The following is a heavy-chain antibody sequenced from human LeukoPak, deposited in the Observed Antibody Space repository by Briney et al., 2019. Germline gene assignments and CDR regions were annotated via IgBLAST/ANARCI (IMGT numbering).Heavy chain of an antibody. Sequence: SVKVSCKASGGTFSSYAFNWVRQAPGQGLEWMGGIIPILATVDYAQKFQGRVTITADKSTSTAYMELSSLRSEDTAVYYCARAVGAILDFDYWGQGTLVTVSS. CDR2: IIPILATV. J-gene: IGHJ4*02. CDR3: ARAVGAILDFDY. D-gene: IGHD1-26*01. V-gene: IGHV1-69*10. CDR1: GGTFSSYA.